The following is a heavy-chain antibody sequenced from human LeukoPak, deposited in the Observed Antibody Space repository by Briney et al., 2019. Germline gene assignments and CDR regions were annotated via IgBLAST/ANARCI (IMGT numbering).Heavy chain of an antibody. D-gene: IGHD6-13*01. CDR1: GVSISSGGYY. CDR3: ASLSTRSIAAAGLNYCYGMDV. CDR2: INHSGST. J-gene: IGHJ6*02. Sequence: SETLSLTCTVSGVSISSGGYYWSWIRQPPGKGLEWIGEINHSGSTNYNPSLKSRVTISVDTSKNQFSLKLSSVTAADTAVYYCASLSTRSIAAAGLNYCYGMDVWGQGTTVTVSS. V-gene: IGHV4-39*07.